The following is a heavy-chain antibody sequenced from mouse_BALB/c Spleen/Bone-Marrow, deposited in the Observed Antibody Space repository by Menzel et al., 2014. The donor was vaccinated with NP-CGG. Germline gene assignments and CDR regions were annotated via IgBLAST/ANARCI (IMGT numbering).Heavy chain of an antibody. Sequence: VQLQQSGPGLVGPGASVKISCTGSGYTSTDYAMPWVSQSQEKSLEGFEVIRTNPGNTNYNQKFKGKATMTVDKSSSTAYMELARLTSEDSAIYYCARGDYGNWNYAMDYWGQGTSVTVSS. J-gene: IGHJ4*01. V-gene: IGHV1-67*01. D-gene: IGHD2-1*01. CDR1: GYTSTDYA. CDR2: IRTNPGNT. CDR3: ARGDYGNWNYAMDY.